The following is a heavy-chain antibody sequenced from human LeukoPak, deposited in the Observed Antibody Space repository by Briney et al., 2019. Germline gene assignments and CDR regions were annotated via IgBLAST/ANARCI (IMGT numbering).Heavy chain of an antibody. J-gene: IGHJ4*02. CDR3: ARDPQAVAGTGGDY. Sequence: SLKVSCKASGGTFSSYAISWVRHAPGQGLEWMGEIIPIFGTAHYAQKFQGKVTITADESTSTPYMELSSLRSEDTAVYYCARDPQAVAGTGGDYWGQGTLVTVSS. V-gene: IGHV1-69*13. D-gene: IGHD6-19*01. CDR2: IIPIFGTA. CDR1: GGTFSSYA.